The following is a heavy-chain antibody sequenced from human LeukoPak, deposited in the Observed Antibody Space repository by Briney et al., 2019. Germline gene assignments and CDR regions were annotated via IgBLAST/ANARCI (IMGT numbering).Heavy chain of an antibody. D-gene: IGHD2-15*01. V-gene: IGHV1-69*01. Sequence: ASVKVSCKASGGTFSSYAISWVRQAPGQGLEWMGEIIPIFGTANYAQKFQGRVTITADESTSTAYMELSSLRSEDTAVYYCARGPDIVVVVAAAGAFDIWGQGTMVTVSS. J-gene: IGHJ3*02. CDR2: IIPIFGTA. CDR1: GGTFSSYA. CDR3: ARGPDIVVVVAAAGAFDI.